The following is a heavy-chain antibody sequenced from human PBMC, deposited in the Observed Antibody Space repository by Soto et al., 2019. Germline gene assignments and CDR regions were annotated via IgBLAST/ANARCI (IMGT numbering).Heavy chain of an antibody. Sequence: QVQLVQSGTEVKKPGASVKVSCKTSGYTFTTYGVNWVRQAPGQGLEWMGWISGYNGNTNYPQKFQSRVTMTTDTSRSTAYMELRSLTFEDTAVYYCARGAHGSGYAVYWGQGTLVTVS. CDR3: ARGAHGSGYAVY. J-gene: IGHJ4*02. V-gene: IGHV1-18*01. CDR2: ISGYNGNT. CDR1: GYTFTTYG. D-gene: IGHD3-3*01.